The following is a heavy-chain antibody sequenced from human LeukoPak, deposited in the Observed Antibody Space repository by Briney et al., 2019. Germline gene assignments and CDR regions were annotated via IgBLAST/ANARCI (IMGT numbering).Heavy chain of an antibody. J-gene: IGHJ5*02. CDR2: ITPIFGTA. V-gene: IGHV1-69*05. Sequence: SVKVSCKASGGTFSSYAISWVRQAPGQGLEWMGGITPIFGTANYAQKFQGRVTITTDESTSTAYMELSSLRSEDTAVYYCARVGSDGYYDFWSGYVFDPWGQGTLVTVSS. CDR3: ARVGSDGYYDFWSGYVFDP. CDR1: GGTFSSYA. D-gene: IGHD3-3*01.